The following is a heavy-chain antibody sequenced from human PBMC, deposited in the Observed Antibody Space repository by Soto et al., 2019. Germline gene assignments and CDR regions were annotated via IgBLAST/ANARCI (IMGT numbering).Heavy chain of an antibody. CDR2: INPNSGDT. J-gene: IGHJ4*02. Sequence: GASVKVSCKASGYTFTGYYMHWVRQAPGQGLEWMGWINPNSGDTQYAQKFQGRVTMTRDTSISTAYMELSRLTSDDTAVFYCARPTLERLFDYWGQGTLVTVSS. V-gene: IGHV1-2*02. D-gene: IGHD1-1*01. CDR1: GYTFTGYY. CDR3: ARPTLERLFDY.